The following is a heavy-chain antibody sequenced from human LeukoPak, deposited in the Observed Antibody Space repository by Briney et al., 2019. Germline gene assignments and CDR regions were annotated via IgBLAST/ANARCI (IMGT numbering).Heavy chain of an antibody. Sequence: PGXSLRLSCAASGFTFSTYAISWVRQAQGKGLEWVSGVSRSGNTTYYPDCVKGRFASSRENAKKTVYMEMKRVRADHTAVYYCARDSRYRDYFDYWGQGTMVTVSS. J-gene: IGHJ4*02. CDR1: GFTFSTYA. V-gene: IGHV3-23*01. CDR3: ARDSRYRDYFDY. D-gene: IGHD1-14*01. CDR2: VSRSGNTT.